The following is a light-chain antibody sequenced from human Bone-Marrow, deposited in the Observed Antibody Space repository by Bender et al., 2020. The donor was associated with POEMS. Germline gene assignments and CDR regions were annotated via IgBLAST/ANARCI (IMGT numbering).Light chain of an antibody. Sequence: SHELTQPPSVSVSPGQTARITCYGDALPTQYTYWYQQKSGEAPVLVIYKDSERPSGTPERFPGSSSGTTVTLTISGVQAVDEADYYCQSGDTSGTVVFGGGTKLTVL. J-gene: IGLJ2*01. CDR1: ALPTQY. CDR3: QSGDTSGTVV. V-gene: IGLV3-25*03. CDR2: KDS.